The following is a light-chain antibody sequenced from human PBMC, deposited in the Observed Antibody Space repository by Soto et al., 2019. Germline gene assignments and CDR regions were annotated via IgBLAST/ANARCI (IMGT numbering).Light chain of an antibody. CDR3: SLYTTSGSLV. CDR2: DVS. V-gene: IGLV2-14*01. J-gene: IGLJ2*01. CDR1: SSDVGGYNY. Sequence: SVLTQPASVSGSPGQSITISCTGTSSDVGGYNYVSWYQQHPGKAPKLMIYDVSNRPSGVSNRFSGSKSGNTASLTISGLQAEDEADYYCSLYTTSGSLVFGGGTKVTVL.